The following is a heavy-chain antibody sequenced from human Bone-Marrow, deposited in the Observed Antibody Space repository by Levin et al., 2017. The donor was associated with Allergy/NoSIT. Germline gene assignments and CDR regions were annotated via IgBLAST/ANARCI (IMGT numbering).Heavy chain of an antibody. Sequence: PGASVKVSCKASGYTFTSYDINWVRQATGQGLEWMGWMNPNSGNTGYAQKFQGRVTMTRNTPISTAYMELSSLRSEDTAVYYCARDVHFVVVPAATLPGGDYYYGMDVWGQGTTVTVSS. CDR3: ARDVHFVVVPAATLPGGDYYYGMDV. J-gene: IGHJ6*02. CDR1: GYTFTSYD. V-gene: IGHV1-8*01. CDR2: MNPNSGNT. D-gene: IGHD2-2*01.